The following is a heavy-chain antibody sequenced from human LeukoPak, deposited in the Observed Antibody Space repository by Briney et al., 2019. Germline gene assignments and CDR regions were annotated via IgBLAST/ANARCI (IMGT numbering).Heavy chain of an antibody. V-gene: IGHV3-33*01. Sequence: PGGSLRLSCAASGFTFSSYGMHWVRQAPGKGLEWVAVIWYDGSNKYYADSVKGRFTISRDNSKNTLYLQMNSLRAEDTAVYYCARVGYYDSSGYPLPMYWGQGTLVTVSS. D-gene: IGHD3-22*01. CDR2: IWYDGSNK. CDR3: ARVGYYDSSGYPLPMY. J-gene: IGHJ4*02. CDR1: GFTFSSYG.